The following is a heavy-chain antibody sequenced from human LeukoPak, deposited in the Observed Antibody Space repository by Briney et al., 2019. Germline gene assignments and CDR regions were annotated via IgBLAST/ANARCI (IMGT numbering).Heavy chain of an antibody. Sequence: GASVKVSCKASGYTFTSYGISWVRQAPGQGLEWMGWISAYNGNTNYVQKLQGRVTMTTDTSTSTAYMELRSLRSDDTAVYYCARDLRDIVVVPAAEYFDYWGQGTLVTVSS. J-gene: IGHJ4*02. CDR2: ISAYNGNT. V-gene: IGHV1-18*01. D-gene: IGHD2-2*01. CDR3: ARDLRDIVVVPAAEYFDY. CDR1: GYTFTSYG.